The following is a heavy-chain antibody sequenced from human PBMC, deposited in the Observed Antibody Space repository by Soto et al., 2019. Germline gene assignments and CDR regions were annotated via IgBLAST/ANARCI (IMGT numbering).Heavy chain of an antibody. CDR1: GFTFDKFD. J-gene: IGHJ6*02. CDR3: VREGGVPSAIGHYYYGMDV. CDR2: TSYDGDKK. Sequence: GGSLRLSCAASGFTFDKFDMHWVRQAPGRGLQWVAVTSYDGDKKYYAASVKRRFTISRDNSNNTLHLQMNNLRDDDTAVYYCVREGGVPSAIGHYYYGMDVWGQGTAVTVSS. D-gene: IGHD2-2*02. V-gene: IGHV3-30-3*01.